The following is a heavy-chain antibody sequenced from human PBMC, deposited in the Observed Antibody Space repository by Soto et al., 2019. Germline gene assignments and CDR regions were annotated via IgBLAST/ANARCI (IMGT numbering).Heavy chain of an antibody. CDR3: TSLGGVGATLP. Sequence: PGGSLRLSCTASGFTFGDYAMSWFRQAPGKGLEWVGFIRSKAYGGTTEYAASVKGRFTISRDDSKSIAYLQMNSLKTEDTAVYYCTSLGGVGATLPWGQGTLVTVSS. D-gene: IGHD1-26*01. CDR2: IRSKAYGGTT. J-gene: IGHJ5*02. CDR1: GFTFGDYA. V-gene: IGHV3-49*03.